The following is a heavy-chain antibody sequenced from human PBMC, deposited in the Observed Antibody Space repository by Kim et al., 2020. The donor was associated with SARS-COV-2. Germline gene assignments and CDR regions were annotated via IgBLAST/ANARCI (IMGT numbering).Heavy chain of an antibody. CDR2: TSYDGTIQ. Sequence: GGSLRLSCAASGFTFSSYAMHWVRQAPGKGLEWVTSTSYDGTIQYYSDSVKGRCSISRDNSKNTLYLQMNSLRPEDTAVYYCARDLALGGMDVWGQGTTV. CDR1: GFTFSSYA. J-gene: IGHJ6*02. D-gene: IGHD3-16*01. CDR3: ARDLALGGMDV. V-gene: IGHV3-30*04.